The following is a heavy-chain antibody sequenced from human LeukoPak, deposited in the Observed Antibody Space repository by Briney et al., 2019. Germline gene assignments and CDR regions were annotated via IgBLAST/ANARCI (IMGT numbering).Heavy chain of an antibody. CDR3: ARDLGYDDH. D-gene: IGHD5-12*01. Sequence: GGSLRLSCAASGFTLSSYWMNWVRQAPGKGLEWVANIKQDGSEKYYVDSVKGRFTTSRDNAKNSLYLQMNSLRAEDTAVYYCARDLGYDDHWGQGTLVTVSS. J-gene: IGHJ4*02. CDR2: IKQDGSEK. CDR1: GFTLSSYW. V-gene: IGHV3-7*01.